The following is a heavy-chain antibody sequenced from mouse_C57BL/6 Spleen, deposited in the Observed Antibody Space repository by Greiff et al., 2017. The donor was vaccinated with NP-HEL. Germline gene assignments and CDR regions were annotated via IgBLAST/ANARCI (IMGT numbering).Heavy chain of an antibody. Sequence: DVQLQESGPGLVKPSQSLSLTCYVTGYSITSGYYWNWIRKFPGNKLEWMGYISYDGSNNYNQSLKNRIYITRDTSKNKFFLKLNSVTTEDTATYYGASVDDYYACFAYWGQETLVTVSA. J-gene: IGHJ3*01. CDR3: ASVDDYYACFAY. CDR2: ISYDGSN. V-gene: IGHV3-6*01. D-gene: IGHD2-3*01. CDR1: GYSITSGYY.